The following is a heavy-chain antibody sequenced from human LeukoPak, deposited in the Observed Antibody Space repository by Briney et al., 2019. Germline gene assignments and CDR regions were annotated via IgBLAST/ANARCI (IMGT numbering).Heavy chain of an antibody. V-gene: IGHV5-51*01. D-gene: IGHD3-9*01. CDR3: AGTYYDILTGQPTDAFDI. CDR2: IYPGDSDT. Sequence: GESLKISCKGSGYSFTSYWIGWVRQMPGKGLEWMGIIYPGDSDTRYSPSFQGQVTISADKSISTAYLQWSSLKASDTAMYYCAGTYYDILTGQPTDAFDIWGQGTMVTVSS. J-gene: IGHJ3*02. CDR1: GYSFTSYW.